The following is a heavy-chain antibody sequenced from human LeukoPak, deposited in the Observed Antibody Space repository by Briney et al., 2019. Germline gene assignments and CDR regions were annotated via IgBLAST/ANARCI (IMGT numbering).Heavy chain of an antibody. Sequence: GESLQISCKVSGYSLTNYWIAWVRQMPGKGLEWMGIVFPADSDTRYSPSFQGQVTISADKSINTAYLQWNSLKASDTAIYYCARYDGGATADFWGQGTLVTVSS. D-gene: IGHD1-26*01. J-gene: IGHJ4*02. CDR2: VFPADSDT. CDR1: GYSLTNYW. V-gene: IGHV5-51*01. CDR3: ARYDGGATADF.